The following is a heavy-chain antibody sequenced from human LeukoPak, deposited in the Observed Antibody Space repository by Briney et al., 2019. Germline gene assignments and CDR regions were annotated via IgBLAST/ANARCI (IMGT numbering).Heavy chain of an antibody. Sequence: GGSLRLSCAASGFTFSSYAMSWVRQPPGTGLEWVSAFSGSGSSTSYADSVKGRFSISRDNSKNTLFLQMNSLRAEDTAVYYCARRMENFWFDPWGQGTLVTVSS. J-gene: IGHJ5*02. CDR2: FSGSGSST. CDR1: GFTFSSYA. V-gene: IGHV3-23*01. D-gene: IGHD2-8*01. CDR3: ARRMENFWFDP.